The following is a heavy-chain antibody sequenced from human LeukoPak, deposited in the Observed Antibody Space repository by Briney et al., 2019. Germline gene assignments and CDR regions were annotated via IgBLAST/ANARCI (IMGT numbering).Heavy chain of an antibody. J-gene: IGHJ4*02. CDR3: ARGDPAYCGGDCYSRDFDY. CDR2: INHSGST. Sequence: SETLSLTCAVYGGSFSGYYWSWVRQPPGKGLEWIGEINHSGSTNYNPSLKSRVTISVDTSNNQFSLKLSSVTAADTAVYYCARGDPAYCGGDCYSRDFDYWGQGTLVTVSS. CDR1: GGSFSGYY. D-gene: IGHD2-21*02. V-gene: IGHV4-34*01.